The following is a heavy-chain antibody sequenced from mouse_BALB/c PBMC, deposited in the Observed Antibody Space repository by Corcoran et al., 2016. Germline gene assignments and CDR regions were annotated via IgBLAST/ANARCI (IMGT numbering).Heavy chain of an antibody. CDR1: GYTFTSYV. V-gene: IGHV1S136*01. Sequence: EVQLQQSGPELVKPGASVKMSCKASGYTFTSYVMHWVKQKPGQGLEWIGYINPYNDGTKYNEKFKGKATLTSDKSSSTAYMELSSRTSEDYAVYYCAIYGNYGWFAYWVQGTLVTVSA. CDR3: AIYGNYGWFAY. D-gene: IGHD2-1*01. CDR2: INPYNDGT. J-gene: IGHJ3*01.